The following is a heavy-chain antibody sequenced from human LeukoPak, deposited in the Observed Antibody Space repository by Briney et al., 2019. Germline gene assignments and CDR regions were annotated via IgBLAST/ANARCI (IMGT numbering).Heavy chain of an antibody. J-gene: IGHJ3*02. D-gene: IGHD7-27*01. CDR2: INPNSGGT. Sequence: ASVKVSCKASGYTFTGYYMHWVRQAPGQGLEWMGWINPNSGGTNYARKFQGRVTMTRDTSISTAYMELSRLRSDDTAVYYCARVGETGENAFDIWGQGTMVTVSS. CDR1: GYTFTGYY. V-gene: IGHV1-2*02. CDR3: ARVGETGENAFDI.